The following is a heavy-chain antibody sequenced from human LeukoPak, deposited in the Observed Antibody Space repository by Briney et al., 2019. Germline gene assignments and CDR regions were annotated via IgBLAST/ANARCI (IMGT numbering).Heavy chain of an antibody. D-gene: IGHD3-16*02. CDR2: IYYSGST. CDR1: GGSISSSSYY. J-gene: IGHJ4*02. CDR3: ARTYYDYVWGSYRYSYHFDY. Sequence: SETLSLTCTVSGGSISSSSYYWGWSRQPPVKGLEWIGSIYYSGSTYYNPSLKSRVTISVDTSKNQFSLELSSVTAADTAVYYCARTYYDYVWGSYRYSYHFDYWGQGTLVTVSS. V-gene: IGHV4-39*01.